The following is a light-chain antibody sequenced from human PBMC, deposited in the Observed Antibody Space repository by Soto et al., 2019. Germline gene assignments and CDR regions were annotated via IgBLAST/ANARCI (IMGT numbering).Light chain of an antibody. CDR2: KAS. CDR3: QQYNSYWT. CDR1: QSISSW. J-gene: IGKJ1*01. Sequence: DIQMTQSPSTLSASVGDRVTITCRASQSISSWLAWYQQKPGKAPKLLIYKASSLESGVPSRFSGSGSGTKFTLNISSLQPDEFATYYCQQYNSYWTFGQGTKVEIK. V-gene: IGKV1-5*03.